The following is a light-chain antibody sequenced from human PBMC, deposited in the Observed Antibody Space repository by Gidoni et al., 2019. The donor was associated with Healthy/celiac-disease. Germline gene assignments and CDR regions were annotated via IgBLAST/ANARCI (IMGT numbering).Light chain of an antibody. CDR3: QQYGSSPFP. CDR1: QSVSSSY. Sequence: EIVLTQSPGTLSLSPGERATLSCRASQSVSSSYLAWYQQKPGQAPRLLIYGASSRATGIPDRFSGSGSGTDFTLTISRLEPEDFAVYYCQQYGSSPFPFGPXTKVD. V-gene: IGKV3-20*01. J-gene: IGKJ3*01. CDR2: GAS.